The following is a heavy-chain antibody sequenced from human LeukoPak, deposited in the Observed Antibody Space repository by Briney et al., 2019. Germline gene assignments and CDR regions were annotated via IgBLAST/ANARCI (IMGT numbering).Heavy chain of an antibody. D-gene: IGHD6-13*01. CDR3: ARASSSPYYYYMDV. CDR2: IYYSGST. CDR1: GGSISSYY. V-gene: IGHV4-59*01. Sequence: SETLSLTYTVSGGSISSYYWSWIRQPLGKGLEWIGYIYYSGSTNYNPSLKSRVTISVDTSKNQFSLKLSSVTAADTAVYYCARASSSPYYYYMDVWGKGTTVTVSS. J-gene: IGHJ6*03.